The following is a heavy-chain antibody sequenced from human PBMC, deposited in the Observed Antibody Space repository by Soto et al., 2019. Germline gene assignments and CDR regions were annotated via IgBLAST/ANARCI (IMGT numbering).Heavy chain of an antibody. CDR2: ISYDGSDR. CDR3: AKDMRDCSGGSCSPFPYYYFGMDV. V-gene: IGHV3-30*18. J-gene: IGHJ6*02. CDR1: EFTFSTSG. Sequence: GGSLRLSCAASEFTFSTSGMDWVRQAPGKGLEWVALISYDGSDRFYSDSVKGRFTISRDNSKNTLYLQMNSLRPEDTAVYYCAKDMRDCSGGSCSPFPYYYFGMDVSGQGTTVTVSS. D-gene: IGHD2-15*01.